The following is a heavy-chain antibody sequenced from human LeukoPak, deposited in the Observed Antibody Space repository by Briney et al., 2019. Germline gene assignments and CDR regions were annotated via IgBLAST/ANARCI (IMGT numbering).Heavy chain of an antibody. CDR2: ISYDGSNK. D-gene: IGHD4-17*01. CDR1: GFSFSSYA. CDR3: ARSLDYGDYYGEFDY. V-gene: IGHV3-30-3*01. J-gene: IGHJ4*02. Sequence: PGGSLRLSCAASGFSFSSYAMHWVRQAPGKGLEWVAVISYDGSNKYYADSVKGRFTISRDNSKNTLYLQMNSLRAEDTAVYYCARSLDYGDYYGEFDYWGQGTLVTVSS.